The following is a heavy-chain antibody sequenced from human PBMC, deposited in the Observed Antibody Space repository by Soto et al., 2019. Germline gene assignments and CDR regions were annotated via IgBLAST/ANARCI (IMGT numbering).Heavy chain of an antibody. D-gene: IGHD3-10*01. Sequence: GGSLRLSCEASGFTFSAFGMHWVRQAPGKGLEWVAIISYDGILKYYADSVKGRFTISRDTSKSALYLKMNSLRPEDTAVYYCAKDFKISGGHYGSLNYYYGMDVWGQVTTVTVSS. CDR2: ISYDGILK. CDR1: GFTFSAFG. CDR3: AKDFKISGGHYGSLNYYYGMDV. J-gene: IGHJ6*02. V-gene: IGHV3-30*18.